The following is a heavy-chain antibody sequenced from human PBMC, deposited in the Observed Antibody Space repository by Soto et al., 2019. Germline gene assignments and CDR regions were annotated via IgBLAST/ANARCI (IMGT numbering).Heavy chain of an antibody. Sequence: EVQLVESGGGLVQPGGSLRLSCVASGFTFSTDSMNWVRQAPGKGLEWVAHISTSGATRYYADSVKGRFTISGDNAKTSLYLPMDSVGSEDTAVYYCARFFGSGFDYWGQGTLVTVSS. CDR1: GFTFSTDS. V-gene: IGHV3-48*01. J-gene: IGHJ4*02. D-gene: IGHD6-19*01. CDR2: ISTSGATR. CDR3: ARFFGSGFDY.